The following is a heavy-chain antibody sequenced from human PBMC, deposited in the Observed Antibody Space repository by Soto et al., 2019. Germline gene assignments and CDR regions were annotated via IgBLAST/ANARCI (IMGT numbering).Heavy chain of an antibody. CDR1: GGTFSSYT. CDR3: AGDYGAGASYYYYYMDV. CDR2: IIPILGIA. V-gene: IGHV1-69*02. D-gene: IGHD4-17*01. J-gene: IGHJ6*03. Sequence: QVQLVQSGAEVKKPGSSVKVSCKASGGTFSSYTISWVRQAPGQGLEWMGRIIPILGIANYAQKFQGRVTIPADKSSSKAYMELSSRRSEDTAVYYCAGDYGAGASYYYYYMDVWGKGTTVTGSS.